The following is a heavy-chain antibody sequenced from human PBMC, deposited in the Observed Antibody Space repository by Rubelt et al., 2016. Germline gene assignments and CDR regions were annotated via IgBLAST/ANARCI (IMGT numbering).Heavy chain of an antibody. D-gene: IGHD5-18*01. V-gene: IGHV3-23*04. Sequence: VQLVESGGGLVQPGGSLRLSCAASGFTFSSYAMNWVRQAPGKGLEWVSGISGGGASTYYADSGKGRFTIAGDNSKNALYRQMNSLRAEDTAVYYCAKGNLQLWSHTDYWGQGTLVTGSS. J-gene: IGHJ4*02. CDR1: GFTFSSYA. CDR2: ISGGGAST. CDR3: AKGNLQLWSHTDY.